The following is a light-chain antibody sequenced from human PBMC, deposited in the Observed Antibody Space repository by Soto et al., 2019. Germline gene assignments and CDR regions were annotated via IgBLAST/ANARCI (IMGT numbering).Light chain of an antibody. V-gene: IGKV1-9*01. CDR3: QHLDSYST. CDR2: AAS. J-gene: IGKJ5*01. Sequence: DIQLTQSPSFLSASVGDRVTITCRASQGISSYLAWYQQKPGKAPQLLIYAASTLQSGVPSRFSGSGSGTDFTLTLSSLQPEDFATYYCQHLDSYSTFGQGTRLEIK. CDR1: QGISSY.